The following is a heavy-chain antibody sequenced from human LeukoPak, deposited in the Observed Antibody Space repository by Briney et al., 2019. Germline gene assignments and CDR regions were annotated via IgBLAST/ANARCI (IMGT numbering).Heavy chain of an antibody. Sequence: ASVKVSCKASGYRFTSYYIHWVRQAPGQGLEWMGIINPSGGTTTYAQKFQGRVTMTRDTSTSTVYMELSSPRSEDTAVYYCARGKAVAGDVFDIWGQGTVVPVSS. V-gene: IGHV1-46*01. J-gene: IGHJ3*02. D-gene: IGHD6-19*01. CDR3: ARGKAVAGDVFDI. CDR2: INPSGGTT. CDR1: GYRFTSYY.